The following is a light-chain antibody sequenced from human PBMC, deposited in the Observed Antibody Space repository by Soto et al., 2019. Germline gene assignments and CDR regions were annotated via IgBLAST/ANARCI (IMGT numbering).Light chain of an antibody. Sequence: QSALTQPASVSGSPGQSITIACTGTNRDVGSYNLVSWYQQRPGEAPKLIISEVRNRPSGISYRFTGSKSGNTASLTISGLQAEDEAHYYCTSYTSTTFVVFGAGTKVTVL. CDR1: NRDVGSYNL. CDR3: TSYTSTTFVV. J-gene: IGLJ2*01. V-gene: IGLV2-14*01. CDR2: EVR.